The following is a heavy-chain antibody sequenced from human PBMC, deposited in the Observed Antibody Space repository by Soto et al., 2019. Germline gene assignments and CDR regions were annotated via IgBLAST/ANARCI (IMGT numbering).Heavy chain of an antibody. CDR2: IFVTSTII. CDR1: GFTFSDYS. V-gene: IGHV3-48*04. J-gene: IGHJ4*02. CDR3: ARDKDWAFDN. Sequence: VQLVESGGKLVQPGRSLRLSCVASGFTFSDYSMVWVRQSPGKGLEWISYIFVTSTIIYYADSVKGRFTVSRDNAQNSLSLQMNSLRVEDTGIYYWARDKDWAFDNWGQRTLVTVSS. D-gene: IGHD3-9*01.